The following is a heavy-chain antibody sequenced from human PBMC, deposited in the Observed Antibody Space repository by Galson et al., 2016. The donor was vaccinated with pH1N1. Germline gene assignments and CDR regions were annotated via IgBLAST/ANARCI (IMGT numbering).Heavy chain of an antibody. V-gene: IGHV3-9*01. Sequence: SLRLSCAASGFTFDDYAMHWVRHAPGKGLEWVSGISWNSGSIGYADSVKGRFTISRDNAKNSLYLQMNSLRTEDTALYYCAKVGGLLSGYFDYWGQGTLVTVSS. J-gene: IGHJ4*02. CDR2: ISWNSGSI. CDR1: GFTFDDYA. D-gene: IGHD3-10*01. CDR3: AKVGGLLSGYFDY.